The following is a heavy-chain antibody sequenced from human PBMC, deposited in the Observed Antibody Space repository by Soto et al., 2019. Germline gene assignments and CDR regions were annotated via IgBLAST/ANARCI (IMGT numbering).Heavy chain of an antibody. V-gene: IGHV1-69*12. CDR1: GGTFTSYI. Sequence: QVRLVQSGAEVKKPGSSVKVSCKGSGGTFTSYIITWVREAPGQGLEWIGGIVPKFATTNYAQKFRGRLILTADETTIMVYMELSNLRSEDTGVYYCARGRDDRFGRHYPGLDVWGQGTTVTVS. D-gene: IGHD1-1*01. CDR3: ARGRDDRFGRHYPGLDV. CDR2: IVPKFATT. J-gene: IGHJ6*02.